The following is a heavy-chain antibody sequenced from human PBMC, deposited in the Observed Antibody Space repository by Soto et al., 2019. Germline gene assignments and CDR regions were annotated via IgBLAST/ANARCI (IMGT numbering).Heavy chain of an antibody. CDR2: IYWNDDK. D-gene: IGHD3-3*01. J-gene: IGHJ4*02. CDR1: GFSLSTSGVG. CDR3: AHSDYDFWSGYYSHLSFDY. Sequence: SGPTLVNPSQTLTLTCTFSGFSLSTSGVGVGWIRQPPGKALEWLALIYWNDDKRYSPSLKSRLTITKDTSKNQVVLTMTNMDPVDTATYYCAHSDYDFWSGYYSHLSFDYWGQGTLVTVSS. V-gene: IGHV2-5*01.